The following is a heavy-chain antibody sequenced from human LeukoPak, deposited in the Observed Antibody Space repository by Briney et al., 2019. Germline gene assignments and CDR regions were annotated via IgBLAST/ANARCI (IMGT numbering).Heavy chain of an antibody. CDR1: GFTASTNY. J-gene: IGHJ5*02. CDR2: IYSGGST. V-gene: IGHV3-53*01. Sequence: RGSLRLSCAASGFTASTNYMSWVRQAPGEGLEWVSVIYSGGSTYYADSVKGRFTISRDNSKNTLYLQMNSLRAEDTAVYYCARGGHRRYYYTSGSAFDPWGQGTLVTVSS. CDR3: ARGGHRRYYYTSGSAFDP. D-gene: IGHD3-10*01.